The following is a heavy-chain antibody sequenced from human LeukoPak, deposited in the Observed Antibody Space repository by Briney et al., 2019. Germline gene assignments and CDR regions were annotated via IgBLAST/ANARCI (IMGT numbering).Heavy chain of an antibody. D-gene: IGHD3-10*01. CDR2: IKQDGSEK. J-gene: IGHJ4*02. Sequence: PGGSLRLSCAASGFTFSSYWMNWVRQAPGKGLEWVANIKQDGSEKYYVDSVKGRFTISRDNAKNSLYLQMKSLRAEDTAVYYCARDPTGPSYYYGSGSANFDYWGQGILVTVSS. V-gene: IGHV3-7*01. CDR3: ARDPTGPSYYYGSGSANFDY. CDR1: GFTFSSYW.